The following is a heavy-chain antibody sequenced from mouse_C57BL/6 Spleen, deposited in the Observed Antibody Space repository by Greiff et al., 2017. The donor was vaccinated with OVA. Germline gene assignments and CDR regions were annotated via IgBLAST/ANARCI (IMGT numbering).Heavy chain of an antibody. CDR1: GYTFTDYY. CDR3: ARALLRYFDY. V-gene: IGHV1-26*01. Sequence: EVQLQQSGPELVKPGASVKISCKASGYTFTDYYMNWVKQSHGKSLEWIGDINPNNGGTSYNQKFKGKATLTVDKSSSTAYMELRSLTSEDSAVYYCARALLRYFDYWGQGTTLTGSS. J-gene: IGHJ2*01. CDR2: INPNNGGT. D-gene: IGHD1-1*01.